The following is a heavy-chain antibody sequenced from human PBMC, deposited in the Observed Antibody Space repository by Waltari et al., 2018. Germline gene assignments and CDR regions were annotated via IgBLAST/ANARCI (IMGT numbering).Heavy chain of an antibody. CDR3: ASGYSSSWYAFDI. CDR1: GGSISSYY. CDR2: IYYSGST. D-gene: IGHD6-13*01. J-gene: IGHJ3*02. V-gene: IGHV4-59*01. Sequence: QVQLQESGPGLVKPSETLSLTCTVSGGSISSYYWSWIRQPPGKGLEWIGYIYYSGSTNDNPSLKSRVTISVDTSKNQFSLKLSSVTAADTAVYYCASGYSSSWYAFDIWGQGTMVTVSS.